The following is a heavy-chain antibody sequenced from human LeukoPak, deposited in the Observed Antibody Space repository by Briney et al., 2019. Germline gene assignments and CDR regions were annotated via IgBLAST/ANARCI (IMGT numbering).Heavy chain of an antibody. CDR1: GFTFSSYD. Sequence: PGGSLRLSCAASGFTFSSYDMSWVRQAPGKGLEWVSAISGSGGSKYYADSVKGRSTISRDNSKNTLYLQMNSLRAEDTAVYYCAKDLGGGGGYWGQGTLVTVSS. CDR2: ISGSGGSK. V-gene: IGHV3-23*01. J-gene: IGHJ4*02. D-gene: IGHD3-16*01. CDR3: AKDLGGGGGY.